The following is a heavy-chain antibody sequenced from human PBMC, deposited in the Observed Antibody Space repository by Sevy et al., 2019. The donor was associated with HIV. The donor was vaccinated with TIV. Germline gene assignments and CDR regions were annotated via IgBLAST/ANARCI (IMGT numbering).Heavy chain of an antibody. CDR1: GFIFSSYE. CDR2: ISSSSNYI. CDR3: ARDRRELSYDSSGYSDAFDI. V-gene: IGHV3-21*01. J-gene: IGHJ3*02. D-gene: IGHD3-22*01. Sequence: GGSLRLSCAASGFIFSSYEMNWVRQAPGKGLEWVSSISSSSNYIYYADSLKGRFTVSRDNAKNSVYLQMNSLRAEDTAVYYCARDRRELSYDSSGYSDAFDIWGQGTLVTVSS.